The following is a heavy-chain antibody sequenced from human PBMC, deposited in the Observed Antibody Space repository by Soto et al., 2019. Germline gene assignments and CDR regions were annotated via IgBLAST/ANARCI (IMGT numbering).Heavy chain of an antibody. Sequence: QLQLQESGPGLVKPSETLSLTCTVSGGSISSSSYYWGWIRQPPGKGLEWIGSIYYSGSTYYNPSLKSRVTISVDTSKNQFSLKLSSVIAADTAVYYCARTSSTSCPRCRTPNYGMDVWGQGTTVTVSS. CDR3: ARTSSTSCPRCRTPNYGMDV. CDR2: IYYSGST. D-gene: IGHD2-2*01. V-gene: IGHV4-39*01. CDR1: GGSISSSSYY. J-gene: IGHJ6*02.